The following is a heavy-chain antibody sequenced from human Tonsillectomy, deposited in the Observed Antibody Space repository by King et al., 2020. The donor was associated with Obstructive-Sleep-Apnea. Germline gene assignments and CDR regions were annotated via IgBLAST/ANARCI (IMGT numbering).Heavy chain of an antibody. CDR2: ISWNSGSS. Sequence: QLVQSGGGLVQPGRSLRLSCAASGFTFDDYAMHWVRQAPGKGLEWVAGISWNSGSSGYADSVKGRFTISRDNAKNSLYLQMNSLRAEDTALYYCAKDMGSSWIFDYWGQGTLVTVSS. J-gene: IGHJ4*02. D-gene: IGHD6-13*01. CDR3: AKDMGSSWIFDY. V-gene: IGHV3-9*01. CDR1: GFTFDDYA.